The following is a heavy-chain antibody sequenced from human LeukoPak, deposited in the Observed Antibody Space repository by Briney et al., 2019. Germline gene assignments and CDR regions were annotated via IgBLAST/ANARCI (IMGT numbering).Heavy chain of an antibody. CDR3: ARGSSGWYSNPFDH. V-gene: IGHV3-30-3*01. J-gene: IGHJ4*02. CDR2: ISYDGSNK. D-gene: IGHD6-19*01. CDR1: GFTFSSYA. Sequence: GGSLRLSCAASGFTFSSYAMHWVRQAPGKGLEWVAVISYDGSNKYYADSVKGRFTISRDNSKNTLYLQMNSLRAEDTAVYYCARGSSGWYSNPFDHWGQGTLVTVSS.